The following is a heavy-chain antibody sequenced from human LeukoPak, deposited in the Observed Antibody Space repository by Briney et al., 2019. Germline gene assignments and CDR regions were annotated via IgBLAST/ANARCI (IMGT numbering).Heavy chain of an antibody. CDR1: GFNFYYDW. J-gene: IGHJ3*01. D-gene: IGHD2-2*01. CDR3: VRDQYCASSSCPGAFDL. CDR2: IKSKTDGGTT. Sequence: GGSLRLSCAASGFNFYYDWMSWVRQAPGKGLEWVGRIKSKTDGGTTEYAAPVEGRFTISRDDSRNTLYLQMSSLKTEDTAVYYCVRDQYCASSSCPGAFDLWGQGTVVTVSS. V-gene: IGHV3-15*01.